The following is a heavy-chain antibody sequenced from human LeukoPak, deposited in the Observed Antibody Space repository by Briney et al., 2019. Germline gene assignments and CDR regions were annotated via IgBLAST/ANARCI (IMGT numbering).Heavy chain of an antibody. D-gene: IGHD3-22*01. V-gene: IGHV1-24*01. CDR3: ARELRYYDSSGYYYKWFDP. Sequence: ASVKVSCKVSGYTLTELSMHWVRQAPGKGLEWMGGFDPEDGETIYAQKFQGRVTMTEDTSTDTAYMELSSLRSEDTAVYYCARELRYYDSSGYYYKWFDPWGQGTLVTVSS. CDR2: FDPEDGET. CDR1: GYTLTELS. J-gene: IGHJ5*02.